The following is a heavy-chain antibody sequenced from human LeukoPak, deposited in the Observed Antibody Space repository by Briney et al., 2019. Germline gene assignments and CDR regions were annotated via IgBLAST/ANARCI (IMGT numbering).Heavy chain of an antibody. J-gene: IGHJ5*02. V-gene: IGHV3-48*03. CDR1: GVIFSSYE. D-gene: IGHD1/OR15-1a*01. CDR2: ISTSGTKR. CDR3: VRETNWNIFDP. Sequence: PGGSLRLSCAASGVIFSSYEMNWVRQAPGRGLEWISYISTSGTKRNYADSVKGRFTIYRDNANMSLYLQMDSLRVEDTAVYYCVRETNWNIFDPWGQGTLVTVSS.